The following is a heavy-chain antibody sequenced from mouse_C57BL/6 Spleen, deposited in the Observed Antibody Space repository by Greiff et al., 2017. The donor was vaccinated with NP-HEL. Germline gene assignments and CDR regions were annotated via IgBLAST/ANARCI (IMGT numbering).Heavy chain of an antibody. D-gene: IGHD3-2*02. V-gene: IGHV1-64*01. CDR3: ARAGDSSGLSFAY. Sequence: QVQLQQPGAELVKPGASVKLSCKASGYTFTSYWMHWVKQRPGQGLEWIGMIHPNSGSTNYNEKFKSKATLTVDKSSSTAYMQLSSLPSEDSAVYYCARAGDSSGLSFAYWGQGTLVTVSA. CDR2: IHPNSGST. CDR1: GYTFTSYW. J-gene: IGHJ3*01.